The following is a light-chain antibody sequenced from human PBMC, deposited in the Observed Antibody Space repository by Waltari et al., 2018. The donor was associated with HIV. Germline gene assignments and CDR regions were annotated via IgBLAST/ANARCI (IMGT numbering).Light chain of an antibody. CDR2: EVS. CDR1: TSDVGSYTL. V-gene: IGLV2-23*02. Sequence: QSALTQPASVSGSPGQPITISCTGTTSDVGSYTLVSWYQQHPGKAPKLMIDEVSKRPSGVSNRFSGSKSGNTASLTISGLQAEDEADYYCCSYAGSSTYVFGTGTKVTVL. J-gene: IGLJ1*01. CDR3: CSYAGSSTYV.